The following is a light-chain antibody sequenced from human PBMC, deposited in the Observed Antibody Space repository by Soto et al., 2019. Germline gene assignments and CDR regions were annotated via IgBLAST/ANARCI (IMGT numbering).Light chain of an antibody. CDR2: DAS. CDR1: SGT. CDR3: QQYTSYPWT. J-gene: IGKJ1*01. V-gene: IGKV1-5*01. Sequence: DIQMTQSPSTLSASVGDRVTITCRASSGTLAWYQQKPGKAPKLLIYDASSLERGVPSRFSGSGSGTEFTLTISSLQPDDFATYYCQQYTSYPWTFGQGTKVDIK.